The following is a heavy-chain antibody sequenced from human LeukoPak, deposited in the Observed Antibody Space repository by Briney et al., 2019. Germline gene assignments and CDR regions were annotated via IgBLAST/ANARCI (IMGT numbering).Heavy chain of an antibody. V-gene: IGHV3-48*01. CDR1: GFTFSSYS. Sequence: GGSLRLSCAASGFTFSSYSMNWVRQAPGKGLEWVSYISSSSTIYYADSVKGRFTISRDNAKNSLYLQMNSLRAEDTAVYYCARGYSSSWYEYYFDYWGQGTLVTVSS. CDR3: ARGYSSSWYEYYFDY. D-gene: IGHD6-13*01. CDR2: ISSSSTI. J-gene: IGHJ4*02.